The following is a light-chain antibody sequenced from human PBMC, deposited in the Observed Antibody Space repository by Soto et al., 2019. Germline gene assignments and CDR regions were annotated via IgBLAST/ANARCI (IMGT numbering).Light chain of an antibody. V-gene: IGKV1-33*01. CDR2: DAS. Sequence: DIQITQSPSSLSASVVDRVTIPCQASQNINNYLNWYQQKPGRAPQLLIYDASNLEAGVPSRFRGSGSGTDFTSTISRLQHEDIAKYYCQQYETLPTFGQGTRLEI. CDR3: QQYETLPT. J-gene: IGKJ5*01. CDR1: QNINNY.